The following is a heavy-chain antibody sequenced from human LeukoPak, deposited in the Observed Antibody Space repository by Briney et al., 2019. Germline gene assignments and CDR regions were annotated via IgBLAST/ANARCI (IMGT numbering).Heavy chain of an antibody. CDR1: GYTFTGYY. CDR2: INPSGGST. V-gene: IGHV1-46*01. Sequence: VASVKVSCKASGYTFTGYYMHWVRQAPGQGLEWMGIINPSGGSTSYAQKFQGRVTMTRDMSTSTVYMELSSLRSEDTAVYYCARDKEVVTGAFDIWGQGTMVTVSS. D-gene: IGHD4-23*01. CDR3: ARDKEVVTGAFDI. J-gene: IGHJ3*02.